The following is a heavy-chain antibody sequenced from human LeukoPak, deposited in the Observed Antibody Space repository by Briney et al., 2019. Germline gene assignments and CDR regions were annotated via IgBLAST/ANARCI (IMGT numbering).Heavy chain of an antibody. V-gene: IGHV3-11*06. J-gene: IGHJ5*02. CDR1: GFTFSDYY. CDR2: IRSSSRYT. CDR3: ARERLRGYCSGGSCYLDP. D-gene: IGHD2-15*01. Sequence: GGSLRLSCAASGFTFSDYYIRSIRQAPGRGREWVPYIRSSSRYTNYADSVKDRFTISRDNAKNSLYLQMNSLRAEDTAVYYCARERLRGYCSGGSCYLDPWGQGTLVTVSS.